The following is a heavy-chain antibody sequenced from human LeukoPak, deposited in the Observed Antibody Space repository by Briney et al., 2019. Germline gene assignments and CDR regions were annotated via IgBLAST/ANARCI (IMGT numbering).Heavy chain of an antibody. CDR2: MWYHETNR. Sequence: GGSLRLSCATSGFSFSAFGMHWVRQAPGKGLEWVAVMWYHETNRYYADSAKGRFTISRDDSKNTLYLQMNSLRAEDTAVYYCARAVDTNVIPETSMDVWGQGTTVTVSS. D-gene: IGHD5-18*01. CDR3: ARAVDTNVIPETSMDV. J-gene: IGHJ6*02. V-gene: IGHV3-33*01. CDR1: GFSFSAFG.